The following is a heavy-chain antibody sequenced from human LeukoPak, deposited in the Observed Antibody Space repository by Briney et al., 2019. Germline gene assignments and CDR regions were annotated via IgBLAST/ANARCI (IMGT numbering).Heavy chain of an antibody. J-gene: IGHJ4*02. CDR2: ARNRRNGYTT. D-gene: IGHD4/OR15-4a*01. Sequence: VGSLRLSCAASGFTFSDHYIDWVRQAPGKVLEWVGRARNRRNGYTTQYAASVKGRFTFSRDDSENTVYLQMNSLKTEDTAVYFCARIMRVDYGTYYFDYWGPGTLVTVSS. CDR1: GFTFSDHY. V-gene: IGHV3-72*01. CDR3: ARIMRVDYGTYYFDY.